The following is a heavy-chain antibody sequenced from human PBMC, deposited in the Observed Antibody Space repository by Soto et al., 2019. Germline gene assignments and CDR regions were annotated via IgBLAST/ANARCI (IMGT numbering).Heavy chain of an antibody. CDR2: IYWDDDK. D-gene: IGHD1-26*01. V-gene: IGHV2-5*02. Sequence: QITLKESGPTLVKPTQTLTLTCTFSGFSLIISGVGVGWIRQPPGKALEWLALIYWDDDKRYSPSLKSRLTITQDTPKNQVVLTMTNMDPVDTATYYCARRRYSGSYFDYWGQGTLVTVSS. J-gene: IGHJ4*02. CDR3: ARRRYSGSYFDY. CDR1: GFSLIISGVG.